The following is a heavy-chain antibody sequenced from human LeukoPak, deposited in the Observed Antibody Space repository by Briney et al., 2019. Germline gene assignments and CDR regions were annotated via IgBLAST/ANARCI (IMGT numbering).Heavy chain of an antibody. J-gene: IGHJ3*02. CDR3: AAVKDTYYYDSSGYSDAFDI. Sequence: SETLSLTCAVYGGSFSGYYWSWIRQPPGKGLEWIGEINHSGSTNYNPSLKSRVTISVDTSKNQFSLKLSSVTAADTAVYYCAAVKDTYYYDSSGYSDAFDIWGQGTMVTVSS. D-gene: IGHD3-22*01. CDR2: INHSGST. V-gene: IGHV4-34*01. CDR1: GGSFSGYY.